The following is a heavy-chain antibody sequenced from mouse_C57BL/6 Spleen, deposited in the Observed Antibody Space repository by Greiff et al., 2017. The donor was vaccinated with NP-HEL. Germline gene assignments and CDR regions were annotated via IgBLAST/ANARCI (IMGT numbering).Heavy chain of an antibody. CDR3: TRLYYDAY. J-gene: IGHJ3*01. V-gene: IGHV1-15*01. CDR2: IDPETGGT. Sequence: VQLQQSGAELVRPVASVTLSCKASGYTFTDYEMHWVKQTPVHGLEWIGAIDPETGGTAYNQKFKGKAILTADKSSSTAYMELRSLTSEDSAVYYCTRLYYDAYWGHGTLVTVSA. CDR1: GYTFTDYE. D-gene: IGHD1-1*01.